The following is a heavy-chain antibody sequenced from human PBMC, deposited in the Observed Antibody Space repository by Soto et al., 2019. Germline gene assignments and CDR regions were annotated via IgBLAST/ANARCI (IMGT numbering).Heavy chain of an antibody. CDR1: GYTFTSYD. J-gene: IGHJ6*03. CDR2: MNPNSGNT. Sequence: ASVKVSCKASGYTFTSYDINWVRQATGQGLEWMGWMNPNSGNTGYAQKFQGRVTMTRNTSISTAYMELSSLRSEDTAVYYCARKYSGYDWGYYYYYYYMDVWGKGTTVTVSS. D-gene: IGHD5-12*01. CDR3: ARKYSGYDWGYYYYYYYMDV. V-gene: IGHV1-8*01.